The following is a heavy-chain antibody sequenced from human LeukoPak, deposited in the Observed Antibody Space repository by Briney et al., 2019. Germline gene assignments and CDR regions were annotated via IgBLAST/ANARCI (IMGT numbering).Heavy chain of an antibody. CDR2: IYHSGST. V-gene: IGHV4-38-2*02. D-gene: IGHD5-24*01. J-gene: IGHJ6*03. Sequence: KPSETLSLTCTVSGYSISSGYYWGWIRQPPGKGLEWIGSIYHSGSTYYNPSLKSRVTISVDTSKNQFSLKLSSVTAADTAVYYCARMAPYYYYYYMDVWGKGTTVTVS. CDR1: GYSISSGYY. CDR3: ARMAPYYYYYYMDV.